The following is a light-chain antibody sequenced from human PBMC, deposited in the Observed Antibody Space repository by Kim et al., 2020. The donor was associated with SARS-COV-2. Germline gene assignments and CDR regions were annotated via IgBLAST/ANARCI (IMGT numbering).Light chain of an antibody. V-gene: IGKV3-20*01. Sequence: EIVLTQSPGTLSLSPGDRATLSCRASQGVTSSYLAGYQQKPGQAPRLLIYGASNRATGIPDRFSGTGSVTDFTLTISRLEPEDFAVYYCHQYGSSIPYTFGQGTKLEI. CDR3: HQYGSSIPYT. CDR2: GAS. J-gene: IGKJ2*01. CDR1: QGVTSSY.